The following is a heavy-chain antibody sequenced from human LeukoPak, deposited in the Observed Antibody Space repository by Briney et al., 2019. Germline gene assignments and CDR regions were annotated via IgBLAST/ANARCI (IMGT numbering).Heavy chain of an antibody. V-gene: IGHV1-18*01. CDR1: GYTFTSYG. Sequence: ASVKVSCKASGYTFTSYGISWVRQAPGQGLEWMGWISAYNGNTNYPQKLQGRVTMTTDTSTSTAYMELRSLRSDDTAVYYCARDLLRYFDQRYYYYYGMDVWGQGTTVTVSS. CDR2: ISAYNGNT. D-gene: IGHD3-9*01. CDR3: ARDLLRYFDQRYYYYYGMDV. J-gene: IGHJ6*02.